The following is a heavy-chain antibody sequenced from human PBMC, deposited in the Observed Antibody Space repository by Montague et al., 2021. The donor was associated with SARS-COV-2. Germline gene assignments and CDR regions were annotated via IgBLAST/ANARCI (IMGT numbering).Heavy chain of an antibody. Sequence: SETLSLTCAVYGGSFSGYYWSWIRQPPGKGLEWIGEINDSGSTYYNPSLKSRVTISVDTSKNQFSLKLSSVTAADTAVYYCAGGRAARSIPVFGVVNPAIRYYYDRDVWGKGTTVTVSS. D-gene: IGHD3-3*01. J-gene: IGHJ6*03. V-gene: IGHV4-34*01. CDR1: GGSFSGYY. CDR3: AGGRAARSIPVFGVVNPAIRYYYDRDV. CDR2: INDSGST.